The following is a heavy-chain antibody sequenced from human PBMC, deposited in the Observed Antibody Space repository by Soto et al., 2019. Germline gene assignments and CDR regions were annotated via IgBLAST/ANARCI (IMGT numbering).Heavy chain of an antibody. CDR2: IGESSDYT. CDR1: GFTFSSYA. J-gene: IGHJ4*02. V-gene: IGHV3-23*01. CDR3: AKRVTKLAGGMVLPRYFDY. Sequence: EVQLLESGGGLVQPGGSLRLSCAASGFTFSSYAMSWVRQAPGKGLEWVASIGESSDYTSYADSVKGRFTISRDNSKNTLFLQMNSLRAEDTAVFYCAKRVTKLAGGMVLPRYFDYWGQGSLVTVSS. D-gene: IGHD3-16*01.